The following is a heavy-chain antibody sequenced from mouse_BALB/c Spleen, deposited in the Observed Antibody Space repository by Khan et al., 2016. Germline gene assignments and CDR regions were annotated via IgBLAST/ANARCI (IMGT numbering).Heavy chain of an antibody. CDR2: ISNSGST. J-gene: IGHJ2*01. CDR1: GYSITSGYG. D-gene: IGHD1-2*01. V-gene: IGHV3-2*02. Sequence: EVELVESGPGLVKPSQSLSLTCTVTGYSITSGYGCNWIRQFPGNKLEWMGYISNSGSTNYNTSLKSRISITRDTSKNQFFLQLNSVTTEDTATYYCARTARIKYWGQGTTLTVSS. CDR3: ARTARIKY.